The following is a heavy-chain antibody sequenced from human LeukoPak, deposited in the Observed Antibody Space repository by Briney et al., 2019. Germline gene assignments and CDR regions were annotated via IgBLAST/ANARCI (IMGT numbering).Heavy chain of an antibody. CDR3: ASTFYGDSPPY. V-gene: IGHV3-66*01. CDR2: IYSGGST. Sequence: GGSLRLSCAASGFTFSTYAMSWVRQAPGKGLEWVSVIYSGGSTYYADSVKGRFTISRDNSKNTLYLQMNSLRAEDTAVYYCASTFYGDSPPYWGQGTLVTVSS. CDR1: GFTFSTYA. J-gene: IGHJ4*02. D-gene: IGHD4-17*01.